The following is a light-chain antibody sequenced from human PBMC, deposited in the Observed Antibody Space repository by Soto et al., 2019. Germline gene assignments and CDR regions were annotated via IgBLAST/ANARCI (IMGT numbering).Light chain of an antibody. J-gene: IGKJ1*01. CDR3: QQYNTYPWT. V-gene: IGKV1-5*01. Sequence: DVPMTQSPSTLSASVGDRVIITCRASQNINNCLAWHQQKPGRAPKVLIYEVSNLESGVPSRFSGSRSGTEFTLTISGLQPDDFATYYCQQYNTYPWTFGPGTQVEV. CDR1: QNINNC. CDR2: EVS.